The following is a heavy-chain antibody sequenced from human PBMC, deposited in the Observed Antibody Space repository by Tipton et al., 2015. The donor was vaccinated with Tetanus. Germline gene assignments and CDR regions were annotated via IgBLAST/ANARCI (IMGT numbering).Heavy chain of an antibody. CDR3: ARSADNWFDP. CDR1: GGSLSSGTYY. J-gene: IGHJ5*02. Sequence: LRLSCTVSGGSLSSGTYYWDWIRQPPGKGLKWIGNIYYNGNTLQNPSLKSRVTLSLDKSKNQFSLKLRSVTAADTAIYYCARSADNWFDPWGQGTLVTVSS. V-gene: IGHV4-39*01. CDR2: IYYNGNT.